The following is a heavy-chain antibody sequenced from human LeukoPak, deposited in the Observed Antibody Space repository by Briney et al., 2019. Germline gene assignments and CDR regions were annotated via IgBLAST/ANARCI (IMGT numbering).Heavy chain of an antibody. Sequence: PGGSLRLSCAASGFSVNSHYMSWVRQPPGKGLEWVSSLFTDGTTHYAVSVTGRFTISRDNIKNTLYLQMSSLTVEDTAVYYCARGLAPDPGYFDSWGQGTLVTVSP. CDR2: LFTDGTT. D-gene: IGHD1-14*01. J-gene: IGHJ4*02. CDR1: GFSVNSHY. V-gene: IGHV3-53*01. CDR3: ARGLAPDPGYFDS.